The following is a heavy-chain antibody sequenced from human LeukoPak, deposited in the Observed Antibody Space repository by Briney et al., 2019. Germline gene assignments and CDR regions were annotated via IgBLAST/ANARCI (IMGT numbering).Heavy chain of an antibody. V-gene: IGHV3-30-3*01. CDR2: ISYDGSNK. CDR3: ARVGISSSSWYAGYYYYYGMDV. D-gene: IGHD6-13*01. Sequence: GGSLRLSCAASGFTFSSYAMSWVRQAPGKGLEWVAVISYDGSNKYYADSVKGRFTISRDNSKNTLYLQMNSLRAEDTAVYYCARVGISSSSWYAGYYYYYGMDVWGQGTTVTVSS. J-gene: IGHJ6*02. CDR1: GFTFSSYA.